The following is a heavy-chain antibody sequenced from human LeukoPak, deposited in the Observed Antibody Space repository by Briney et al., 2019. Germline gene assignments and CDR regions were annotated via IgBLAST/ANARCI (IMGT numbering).Heavy chain of an antibody. J-gene: IGHJ3*02. CDR1: GFTFSSYG. Sequence: GGSLRLSCAASGFTFSSYGMQWVRQAPGKGLEWVALISYDGSNKYYADSVKGRFTISRDNSKNTLYLQMNSLRAEDTAVFYCAKDPLPTIQDNDAFDIWGQGTMVTVSS. CDR3: AKDPLPTIQDNDAFDI. CDR2: ISYDGSNK. D-gene: IGHD1-26*01. V-gene: IGHV3-30*18.